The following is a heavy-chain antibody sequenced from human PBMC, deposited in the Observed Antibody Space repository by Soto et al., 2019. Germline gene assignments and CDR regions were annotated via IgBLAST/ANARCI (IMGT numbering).Heavy chain of an antibody. CDR1: GFTFSDYY. Sequence: GGSLRLSCAASGFTFSDYYMSWIRQAPGKGLEWVSYISSSGSTIYYADSVKGRFTISRDNAKNSLYLQMNSLRAEDTAVYYCARDQKRDGYKPKALDPWGQGTMVTVSS. CDR3: ARDQKRDGYKPKALDP. J-gene: IGHJ5*02. D-gene: IGHD5-12*01. V-gene: IGHV3-11*01. CDR2: ISSSGSTI.